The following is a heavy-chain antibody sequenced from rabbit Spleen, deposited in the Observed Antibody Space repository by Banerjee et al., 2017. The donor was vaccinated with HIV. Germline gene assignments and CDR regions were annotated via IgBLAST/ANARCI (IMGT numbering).Heavy chain of an antibody. CDR1: GFSLFIYW. V-gene: IGHV1S7*01. J-gene: IGHJ4*01. D-gene: IGHD4-1*01. Sequence: ESGGGLVKPGGTLTLTCKASGFSLFIYWMCWVRQAPGKGLDLIGCIYAGDGSTDYANWVNDRFTISSHNAQNTLYLQLNSLTAADTATYFCVREVAAKFSLWGQGTLVTVS. CDR3: VREVAAKFSL. CDR2: IYAGDGST.